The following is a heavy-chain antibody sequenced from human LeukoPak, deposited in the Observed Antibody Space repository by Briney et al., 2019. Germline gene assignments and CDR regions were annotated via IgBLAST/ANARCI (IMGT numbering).Heavy chain of an antibody. J-gene: IGHJ6*02. CDR3: ATQSSVLRFLEWLSLGGMDV. Sequence: LVASVKVSCKASGYTFTGYYMHWVRQAPGQGLEWMGWINPNSGGTNYAQKFQGRVTMTRDTSISTAYMELSRLRSDDTAVYYCATQSSVLRFLEWLSLGGMDVWGQGTTVTVSS. D-gene: IGHD3-3*01. V-gene: IGHV1-2*03. CDR2: INPNSGGT. CDR1: GYTFTGYY.